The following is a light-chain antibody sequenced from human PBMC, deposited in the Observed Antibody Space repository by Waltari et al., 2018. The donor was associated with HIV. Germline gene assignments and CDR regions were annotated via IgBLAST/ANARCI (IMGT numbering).Light chain of an antibody. Sequence: QSVLTQPPSVSAAPGQKVTISCSGSTSNIGKNYVSWYQQLPETAPKLIIYDTNKRPSGSPDRFAGSKSATSATLAITGLQTGDEADYYCGTWDSSVSAGVFGGGTKLTVL. V-gene: IGLV1-51*01. CDR2: DTN. J-gene: IGLJ3*02. CDR3: GTWDSSVSAGV. CDR1: TSNIGKNY.